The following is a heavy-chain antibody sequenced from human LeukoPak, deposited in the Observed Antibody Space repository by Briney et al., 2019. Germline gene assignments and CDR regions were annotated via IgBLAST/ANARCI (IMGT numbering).Heavy chain of an antibody. V-gene: IGHV3-7*01. CDR3: ARECIDGYYESSGYDL. D-gene: IGHD3-22*01. CDR1: GFSLSGYW. Sequence: GGSLRLSCAASGFSLSGYWMTWVRQAPGKGLEWVANISDNGSRKRNVDSARGRFTISRDNAKNSLYLDMNSLRAEDTAVYYCARECIDGYYESSGYDLWGQGTLVTVSS. J-gene: IGHJ4*02. CDR2: ISDNGSRK.